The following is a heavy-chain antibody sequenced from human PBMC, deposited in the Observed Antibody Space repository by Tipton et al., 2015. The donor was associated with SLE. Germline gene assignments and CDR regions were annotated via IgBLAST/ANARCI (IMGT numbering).Heavy chain of an antibody. J-gene: IGHJ3*02. Sequence: QLVQSGAEVKKPGESLRISCKGSGYNFTNYWIGWARQMPGKGLEWMGIIYPRDSHTRYNPPFQGQVTISADKSINTAYLQWSTLKASDTALYYCARPRMMTFGGLTPEAFDIWGQGTMVTVSS. CDR1: GYNFTNYW. CDR3: ARPRMMTFGGLTPEAFDI. CDR2: IYPRDSHT. D-gene: IGHD3-16*01. V-gene: IGHV5-51*01.